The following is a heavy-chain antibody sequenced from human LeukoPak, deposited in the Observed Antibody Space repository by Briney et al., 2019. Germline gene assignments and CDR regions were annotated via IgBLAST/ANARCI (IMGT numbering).Heavy chain of an antibody. V-gene: IGHV3-43D*03. CDR1: GFTFDDS. CDR3: AKGGKNYFDY. Sequence: GGSLRLSCAASGFTFDDSMHWVRQAPGKSLEWVSLISWNGGSTYYADSVKDRFTISRDNSKNSLYLQMNSLRAEDTALYYCAKGGKNYFDYWGQGTLVTVSS. CDR2: ISWNGGST. J-gene: IGHJ4*02. D-gene: IGHD1-26*01.